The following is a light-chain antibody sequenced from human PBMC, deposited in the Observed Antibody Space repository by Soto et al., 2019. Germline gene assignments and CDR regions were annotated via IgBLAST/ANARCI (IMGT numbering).Light chain of an antibody. CDR1: SSDVGGYNY. Sequence: QSALTQPASVSGSPGQSITISCTGTSSDVGGYNYVSWYQQHPGKAPKVMIYDVSNRPSGVSNRFSGSKSGNTASLIISGLQAEDEADYYCSSYTSSSTLVLFGGGTKVTVL. V-gene: IGLV2-14*03. J-gene: IGLJ2*01. CDR2: DVS. CDR3: SSYTSSSTLVL.